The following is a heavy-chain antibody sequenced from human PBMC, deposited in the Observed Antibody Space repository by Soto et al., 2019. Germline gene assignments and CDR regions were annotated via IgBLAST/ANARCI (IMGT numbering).Heavy chain of an antibody. CDR1: GFTFTSSA. CDR3: AADPRYGMGSYYNHFDY. V-gene: IGHV1-58*02. CDR2: IVVGSGNT. J-gene: IGHJ4*02. D-gene: IGHD3-10*01. Sequence: GASVKVSCKASGFTFTSSAMQWVRQARGQRLEWIGWIVVGSGNTNYAQKFQERVTITRDMSTSTAYMELSSLRSEDTAVYYCAADPRYGMGSYYNHFDYWGQGTLVTVSS.